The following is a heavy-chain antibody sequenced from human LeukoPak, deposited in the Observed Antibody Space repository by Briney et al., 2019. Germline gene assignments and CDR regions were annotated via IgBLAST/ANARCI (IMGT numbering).Heavy chain of an antibody. CDR3: ARDPTYCGGDCHFDY. D-gene: IGHD2-21*02. CDR1: GFTFSSYS. J-gene: IGHJ4*02. CDR2: ISSSSSII. V-gene: IGHV3-48*02. Sequence: GGSLRLSCAASGFTFSSYSMNWVRQAPGKGLEWVSYISSSSSIIYYADPVKGRFTISRDNAKNSLYLQMNSLRDEDTAVYYCARDPTYCGGDCHFDYWGQGTLVTVSS.